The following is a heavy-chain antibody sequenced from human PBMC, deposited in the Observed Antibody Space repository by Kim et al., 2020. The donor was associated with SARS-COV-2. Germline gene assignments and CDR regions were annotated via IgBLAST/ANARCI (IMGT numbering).Heavy chain of an antibody. CDR2: IYYSGST. CDR3: ARLHIVVVIAATEIDAFDI. CDR1: GGSISSSSYY. D-gene: IGHD2-21*01. V-gene: IGHV4-39*01. Sequence: SETLSLTCTVSGGSISSSSYYWGWIRQPPGKGLEWIGSIYYSGSTYYNPSLKSRVTISVDTSKNQFSLKLSSVTAADTAVYYCARLHIVVVIAATEIDAFDIWGQGTMVTVSS. J-gene: IGHJ3*02.